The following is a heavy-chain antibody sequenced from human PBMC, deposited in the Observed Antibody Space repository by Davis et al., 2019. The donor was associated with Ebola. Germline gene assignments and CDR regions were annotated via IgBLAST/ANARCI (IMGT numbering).Heavy chain of an antibody. CDR1: GFTFSSYG. Sequence: GESLKISCAASGFTFSSYGMHWVRQAPGKGLEWVAFIRYDGSNKYYADSVKGRFTISRDNAKNSLYLQMNSLRAEDTALYYCAKDSSSSGSYYYGMDVWGKGTTVTVSS. D-gene: IGHD6-6*01. CDR3: AKDSSSSGSYYYGMDV. CDR2: IRYDGSNK. J-gene: IGHJ6*04. V-gene: IGHV3-30*02.